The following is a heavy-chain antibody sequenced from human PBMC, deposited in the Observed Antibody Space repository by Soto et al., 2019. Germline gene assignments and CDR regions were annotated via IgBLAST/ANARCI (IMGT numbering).Heavy chain of an antibody. V-gene: IGHV1-69*02. Sequence: VQLVQSGAEVKEPGSSVKVSCKASRDTFSSKTISRVRQVPGHGLEWMGRIIPILGITNYAQNFQGRITIIADEPTTTAHMELSSLRSEDTALYYWGISRHDSRHLYYGMDVWGQGTTVTVSS. CDR1: RDTFSSKT. D-gene: IGHD3-22*01. J-gene: IGHJ6*02. CDR2: IIPILGIT. CDR3: GISRHDSRHLYYGMDV.